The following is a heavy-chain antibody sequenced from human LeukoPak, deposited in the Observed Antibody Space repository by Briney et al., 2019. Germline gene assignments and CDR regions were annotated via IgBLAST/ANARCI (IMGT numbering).Heavy chain of an antibody. D-gene: IGHD3-9*01. CDR2: IYYSGST. CDR1: GGSISSYY. Sequence: SETLSLTCTVSGGSISSYYWNWIRQPPGKGLEWIGYIYYSGSTNYNPSLKSRVTISLDTSKNQFSLKLSSVTAADTAVYYCARLKYYDILTGYYPIFDYWGQGTLVTVSS. CDR3: ARLKYYDILTGYYPIFDY. V-gene: IGHV4-59*01. J-gene: IGHJ4*02.